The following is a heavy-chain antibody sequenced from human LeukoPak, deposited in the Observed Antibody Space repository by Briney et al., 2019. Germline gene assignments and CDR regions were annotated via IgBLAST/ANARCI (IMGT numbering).Heavy chain of an antibody. CDR2: IKHDVIEK. V-gene: IGHV3-7*01. CDR3: ARLRYDILTGCFDY. Sequence: VRSPRLSCAPSIFSFSSYWMSWVCEAPGKGLEWVSNIKHDVIEKYSVDSVKGRFTISRDNAKNSLYLQMSSLRAEDTAVYFCARLRYDILTGCFDYCGQGTLVTVSS. J-gene: IGHJ4*02. D-gene: IGHD3-9*01. CDR1: IFSFSSYW.